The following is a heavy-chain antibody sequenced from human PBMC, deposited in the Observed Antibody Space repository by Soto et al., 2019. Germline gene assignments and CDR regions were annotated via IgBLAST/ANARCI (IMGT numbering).Heavy chain of an antibody. V-gene: IGHV1-69*01. CDR3: ARGAPWGSSSLVEDYYYYYGMDV. CDR2: IIPIFGTA. Sequence: ASVKVSCKASGGTFSSYSISWVRQAPGQGLECMGGIIPIFGTANYAQKFQGRVTITADESTSTAYMELSSLRSEDTAVYYCARGAPWGSSSLVEDYYYYYGMDVWGQGTTVTVSS. CDR1: GGTFSSYS. D-gene: IGHD6-6*01. J-gene: IGHJ6*02.